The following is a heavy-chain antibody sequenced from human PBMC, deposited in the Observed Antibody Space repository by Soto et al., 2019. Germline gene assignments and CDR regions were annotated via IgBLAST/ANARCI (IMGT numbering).Heavy chain of an antibody. CDR3: XXXXXXXXXXXXXV. J-gene: IGHJ6*02. V-gene: IGHV3-30*03. CDR2: ISYDGSNK. CDR1: GFTFSSYG. Sequence: QVPLVESGGGVVQPGRSLRLSCAASGFTFSSYGMHWVRQAPGKGLEWVAVISYDGSNKYYADSVKGRFTISRDNXXXXXXXXXXXXXXXXXXXXXXXXXXXXXXXXXXXVWGQGTTVTVSS.